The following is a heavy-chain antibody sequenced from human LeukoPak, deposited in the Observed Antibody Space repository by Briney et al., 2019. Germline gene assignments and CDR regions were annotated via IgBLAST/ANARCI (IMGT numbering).Heavy chain of an antibody. CDR2: IYSGGSS. CDR1: GFTVSSNY. CDR3: AREIIGGASFLDY. J-gene: IGHJ4*02. D-gene: IGHD1-26*01. V-gene: IGHV3-66*01. Sequence: GGSLRLSCAASGFTVSSNYMSWVRQAPGKGLEWVSVIYSGGSSYYADSVKGRFTISRDNAKNSLSLQMNSLRAEDTAVYFCAREIIGGASFLDYWGQGTLVSVSS.